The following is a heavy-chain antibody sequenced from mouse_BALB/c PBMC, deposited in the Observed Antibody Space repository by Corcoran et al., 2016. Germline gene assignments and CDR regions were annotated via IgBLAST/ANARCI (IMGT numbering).Heavy chain of an antibody. D-gene: IGHD3-3*01. CDR2: RNTYTGEP. CDR3: ARGDSSNLDY. CDR1: GYTFTNYG. J-gene: IGHJ2*01. V-gene: IGHV9-1*02. Sequence: QIQLVQYEPELKKPGEPVKISCTASGYTFTNYGINWVKQAPRNGLEWMGLRNTYTGEPTYADDFKGRFAFSLATSASTAYLQINNIKNEDMATYFCARGDSSNLDYWGPGTTLTVSS.